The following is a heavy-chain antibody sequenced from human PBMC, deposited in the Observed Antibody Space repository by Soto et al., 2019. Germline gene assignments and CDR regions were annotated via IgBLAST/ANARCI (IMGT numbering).Heavy chain of an antibody. J-gene: IGHJ4*02. D-gene: IGHD3-10*01. Sequence: KASDTLSLTXTVSNGSLSSNYWSWIRQSPGKGLEWIGNIYYSGSTNYNPSLKSRVTMSVDTSKNQFTLKLSSVTAADTGVYFCARSFMVPVDFFDYWGQGTPVTVSS. CDR2: IYYSGST. V-gene: IGHV4-59*07. CDR3: ARSFMVPVDFFDY. CDR1: NGSLSSNY.